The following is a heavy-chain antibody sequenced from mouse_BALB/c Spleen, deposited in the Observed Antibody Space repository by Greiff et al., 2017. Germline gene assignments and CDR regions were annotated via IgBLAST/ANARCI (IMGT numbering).Heavy chain of an antibody. CDR2: ISSGGST. J-gene: IGHJ3*01. D-gene: IGHD1-1*01. Sequence: EVQGVESGGGLVKPGGSLKLSCAASGFTFSSYAMSWVRQTPEKRLEWVASISSGGSTYYPDSVKGRFTISKDNARNILYLQMSSLRSEDTAMYYCARGHYGSRTFAYWGQGTLVTVSA. V-gene: IGHV5-6-5*01. CDR3: ARGHYGSRTFAY. CDR1: GFTFSSYA.